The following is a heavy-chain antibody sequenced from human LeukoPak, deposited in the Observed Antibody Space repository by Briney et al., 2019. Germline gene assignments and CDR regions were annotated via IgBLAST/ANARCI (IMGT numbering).Heavy chain of an antibody. D-gene: IGHD5-24*01. V-gene: IGHV3-49*04. Sequence: LPGGSLRLSCAASGFTFSSYWMSWVRQAPGKGLEWVGFIRSKAYGGTTEYAASVKGRFTISRDDSKSIAYLQMNSLKTEDTAVYYCTRVEMATKFYYFDYWGQGTLVTVSS. CDR2: IRSKAYGGTT. CDR1: GFTFSSYW. J-gene: IGHJ4*02. CDR3: TRVEMATKFYYFDY.